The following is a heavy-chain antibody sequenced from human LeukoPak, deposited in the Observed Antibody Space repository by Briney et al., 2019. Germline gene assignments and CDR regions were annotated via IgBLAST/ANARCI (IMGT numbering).Heavy chain of an antibody. D-gene: IGHD2-15*01. CDR2: IKPDGGEK. CDR3: AKSHVVAANIFDF. V-gene: IGHV3-7*02. CDR1: GITFSSSW. Sequence: GGSLRLSCAASGITFSSSWMSWVRQAPGKGLEWVANIKPDGGEKYYVASVRGRFTISRDNAKSSLFLQMNSLRAEDTAVYYCAKSHVVAANIFDFWGQGTLVTVSS. J-gene: IGHJ4*02.